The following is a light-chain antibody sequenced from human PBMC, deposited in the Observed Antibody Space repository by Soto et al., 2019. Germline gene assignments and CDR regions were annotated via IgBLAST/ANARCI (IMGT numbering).Light chain of an antibody. Sequence: DIQMTQSPSTLSGSVGDRVTIGCRASQSISNFLNWYQQKPGKAPQLLIYAASRLHSGVPPRFSGSGAGTDFTLTISSLQPEDFATYFCQQSYTTVRSFGGGTKVDI. CDR2: AAS. CDR1: QSISNF. CDR3: QQSYTTVRS. V-gene: IGKV1-39*01. J-gene: IGKJ4*01.